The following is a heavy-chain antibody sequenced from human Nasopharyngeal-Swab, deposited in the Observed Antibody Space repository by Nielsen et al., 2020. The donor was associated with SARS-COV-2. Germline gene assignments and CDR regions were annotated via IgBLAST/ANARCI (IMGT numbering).Heavy chain of an antibody. J-gene: IGHJ4*02. CDR3: ASSPLDSSGYYYAFHD. D-gene: IGHD3-22*01. Sequence: RRSLTPSCAASGFTFSRYTMHWVRQVPGKGLEWVAVISYDGSNKYYADSVKGRFTISRDISKNTLYLQMNSLRAEDPAVFYCASSPLDSSGYYYAFHDWGRGTLVTVSS. CDR2: ISYDGSNK. V-gene: IGHV3-30-3*01. CDR1: GFTFSRYT.